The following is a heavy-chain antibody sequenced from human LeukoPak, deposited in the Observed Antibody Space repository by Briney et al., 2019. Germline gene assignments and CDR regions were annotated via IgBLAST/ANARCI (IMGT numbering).Heavy chain of an antibody. J-gene: IGHJ4*02. CDR2: ISSSGSNS. V-gene: IGHV3-48*04. D-gene: IGHD3-10*01. CDR3: ARAGSHWHYVY. Sequence: PGGSLRLSCAASGFAFNTYSMNWVRQAPGKGLEWVSYISSSGSNSHYADSVKGRFTISRNNAKNSLYLQMIGLRAEDTAVYYCARAGSHWHYVYWGQGTVVTVSS. CDR1: GFAFNTYS.